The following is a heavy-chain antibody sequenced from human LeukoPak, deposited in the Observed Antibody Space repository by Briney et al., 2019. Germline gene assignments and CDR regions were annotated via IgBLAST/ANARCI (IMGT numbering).Heavy chain of an antibody. CDR1: GGSISSYY. CDR3: ARGVYIAAAQYGY. V-gene: IGHV4-59*01. D-gene: IGHD6-13*01. CDR2: IYYSGTT. J-gene: IGHJ4*02. Sequence: SETLSLTCTVSGGSISSYYWSWIRQPPGKGLEWIGYIYYSGTTNYNPSLKSRVTKSVDTSKNQFSLKLSSVTAADTAVYYCARGVYIAAAQYGYWGQGTLVTVSS.